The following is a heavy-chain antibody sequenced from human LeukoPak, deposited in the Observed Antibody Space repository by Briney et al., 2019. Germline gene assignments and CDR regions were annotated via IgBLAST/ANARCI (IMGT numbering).Heavy chain of an antibody. V-gene: IGHV4-59*01. D-gene: IGHD2-15*01. CDR3: AGGGYCDISSCSAPLFDW. CDR1: GDSISNYY. Sequence: SETLSLTCTVSGDSISNYYWSWIRQPPGKGLEWIGYIYYSGSTNYNPSLKSRVTISVDSSKNQFSLKLTSMTAADTAVYYCAGGGYCDISSCSAPLFDWWGQGTPVTVSS. J-gene: IGHJ4*02. CDR2: IYYSGST.